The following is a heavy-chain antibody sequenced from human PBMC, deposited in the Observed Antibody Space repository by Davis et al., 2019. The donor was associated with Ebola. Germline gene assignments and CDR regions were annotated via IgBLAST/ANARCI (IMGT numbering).Heavy chain of an antibody. CDR3: ARGGYYDTSGYSHEAFDI. V-gene: IGHV3-66*01. CDR1: GFTVSSNY. Sequence: GGSLRLSCAASGFTVSSNYMSWVRQAPGKGLEWVSVIYSGGSTYYADSLKGRFTISRDNAKNSLYLQMNSLRAEDTAVYHCARGGYYDTSGYSHEAFDIWGQGTVVTVSS. CDR2: IYSGGST. D-gene: IGHD3-22*01. J-gene: IGHJ3*02.